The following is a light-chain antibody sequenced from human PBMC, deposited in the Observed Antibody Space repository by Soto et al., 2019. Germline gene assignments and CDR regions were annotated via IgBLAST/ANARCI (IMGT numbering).Light chain of an antibody. Sequence: QSVLTQPASVSGSPGQSITFSCTGTSSDIGRYNYVSWYQHHPGKAPKLLISEVTNRPSGISDRFSGSKSGNTASLTISGLRAEDEADYYSSSYTISRTQVFGTGTKVTVL. CDR3: SSYTISRTQV. CDR2: EVT. CDR1: SSDIGRYNY. J-gene: IGLJ1*01. V-gene: IGLV2-14*01.